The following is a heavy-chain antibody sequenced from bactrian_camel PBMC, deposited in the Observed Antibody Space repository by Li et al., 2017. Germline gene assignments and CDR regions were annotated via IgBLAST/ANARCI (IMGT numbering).Heavy chain of an antibody. CDR3: ATGAAYYICCYVRHEPRSWRLPNPTPFP. CDR2: IESDGGDT. CDR1: GFSFSGWA. V-gene: IGHV3S42*01. J-gene: IGHJ1*01. Sequence: VQLVESGGGGLVQPGGSLRLSCAALGFSFSGWAMSWVRQAPGKGLEWVSTIESDGGDTVYADSVKGRFTASRDNAKNTAYLQMNSLKPEDTALYYCATGAAYYICCYVRHEPRSWRLPNPTPFP. D-gene: IGHD2*01.